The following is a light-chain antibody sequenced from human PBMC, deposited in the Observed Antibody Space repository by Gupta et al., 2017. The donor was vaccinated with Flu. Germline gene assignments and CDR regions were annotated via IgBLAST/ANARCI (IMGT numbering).Light chain of an antibody. CDR3: QQRDSTLIT. CDR2: AAS. J-gene: IGKJ4*01. V-gene: IGKV1-39*01. CDR1: QSISNY. Sequence: DIQMTQSPSSLSASVGDRVTITCRASQSISNYLNWYQQKPGKAPKLLIYAASSLQSGVPSRFSGSGSGTDFTLTISRLQPEDFATYYCQQRDSTLITFGGGTKVEIK.